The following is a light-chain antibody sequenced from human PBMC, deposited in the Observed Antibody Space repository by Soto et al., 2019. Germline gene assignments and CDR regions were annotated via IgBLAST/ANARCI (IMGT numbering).Light chain of an antibody. V-gene: IGLV2-23*02. CDR3: CSYAGTTTLL. Sequence: QSALTQPASVSGSPGQSITISCTGTSSDVGSFNLVSWYQHHPGKAPNLIIYEVTKRPSGVSNRFSGSKSGNTASLTISGLQAEDEAVYFCCSYAGTTTLLFGGGTKVTVL. J-gene: IGLJ2*01. CDR1: SSDVGSFNL. CDR2: EVT.